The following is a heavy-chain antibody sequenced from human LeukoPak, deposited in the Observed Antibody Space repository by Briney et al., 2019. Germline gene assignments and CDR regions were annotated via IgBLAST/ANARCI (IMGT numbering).Heavy chain of an antibody. CDR1: GFTFSDYY. CDR3: ARIRDGYNDFDY. V-gene: IGHV3-11*06. D-gene: IGHD5-24*01. CDR2: IGPNGNDI. Sequence: GGSLRLSCAASGFTFSDYYMNWIRQAPGKGLEWLSYIGPNGNDINYADSVRGRFTISRDNAKNSLYLQMNSLRAEDTAVYYCARIRDGYNDFDYWGQGTLVTVSS. J-gene: IGHJ4*02.